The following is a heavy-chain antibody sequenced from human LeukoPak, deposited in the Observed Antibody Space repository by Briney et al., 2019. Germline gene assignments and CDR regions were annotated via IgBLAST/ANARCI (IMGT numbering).Heavy chain of an antibody. CDR2: ISGSSSAI. D-gene: IGHD5-24*01. J-gene: IGHJ5*02. Sequence: GGSLRLSCAASGFTFSAYNMIWVRQAPGKGLEWLSYISGSSSAIYYADSVQGRFTISRDNAKNSLSLQMSSLRVEDTAVYYCVRDRTLGVRDGFILTWGQGTLVTVSS. CDR1: GFTFSAYN. V-gene: IGHV3-48*01. CDR3: VRDRTLGVRDGFILT.